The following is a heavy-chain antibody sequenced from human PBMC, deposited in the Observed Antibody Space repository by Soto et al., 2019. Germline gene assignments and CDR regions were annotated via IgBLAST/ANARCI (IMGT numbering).Heavy chain of an antibody. V-gene: IGHV1-69*13. CDR3: ARDSQSTYCSGGSCYSRTHYYYYGMDV. Sequence: ASVKVSCKASRGTFSSYAISSVRQAPGQGLEWMGGIIPIFGTANYAQKFQGRVTITADESTSTAYMELSSLRSEDTAVYYCARDSQSTYCSGGSCYSRTHYYYYGMDVWGRGTTVTVSS. CDR1: RGTFSSYA. CDR2: IIPIFGTA. D-gene: IGHD2-15*01. J-gene: IGHJ6*02.